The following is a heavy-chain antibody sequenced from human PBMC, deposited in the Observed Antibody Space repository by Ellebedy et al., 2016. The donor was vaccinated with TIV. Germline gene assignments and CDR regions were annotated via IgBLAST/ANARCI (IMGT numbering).Heavy chain of an antibody. CDR1: GYTFTSYA. CDR3: ARDGGVWRITMVRGESPNWFDP. Sequence: ASVKVSCKASGYTFTSYAISWVRQAPGQGLEWMGRIIPILGIANYAQKFQGRVTITADKSTSTAYMELSSLRSEDTAVYYCARDGGVWRITMVRGESPNWFDPWGQGTLVTVSS. CDR2: IIPILGIA. V-gene: IGHV1-69*04. J-gene: IGHJ5*02. D-gene: IGHD3-10*01.